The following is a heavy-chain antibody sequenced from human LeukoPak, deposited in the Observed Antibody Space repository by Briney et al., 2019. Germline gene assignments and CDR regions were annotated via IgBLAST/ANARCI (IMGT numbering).Heavy chain of an antibody. D-gene: IGHD6-19*01. Sequence: SETLSLTCSVSGDAIRSYYWSWIRQPAGKGLEWIGRIYTGGSTNYNPSLKSRVTMSLDTSKNQFSLKLSSVTVADTAVYYCAGERGEEYSSGWYKTNFFYNWGQGVRVTVSS. V-gene: IGHV4-4*07. CDR2: IYTGGST. CDR3: AGERGEEYSSGWYKTNFFYN. J-gene: IGHJ4*02. CDR1: GDAIRSYY.